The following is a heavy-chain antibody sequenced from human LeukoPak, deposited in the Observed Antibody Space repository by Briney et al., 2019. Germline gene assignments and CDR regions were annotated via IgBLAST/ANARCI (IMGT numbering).Heavy chain of an antibody. CDR3: ARERIAVAGTTYYYYYGMDD. CDR2: INPNSGGT. Sequence: ASVKVSCKAYGYTFTGYYMHWVRQAPGQGLEWMGRINPNSGGTNYAQKFQGWVTMTRDTSISTAYMELSRLRSDDTAVYYCARERIAVAGTTYYYYYGMDDWGQGTTVTVSS. CDR1: GYTFTGYY. V-gene: IGHV1-2*04. J-gene: IGHJ6*02. D-gene: IGHD6-19*01.